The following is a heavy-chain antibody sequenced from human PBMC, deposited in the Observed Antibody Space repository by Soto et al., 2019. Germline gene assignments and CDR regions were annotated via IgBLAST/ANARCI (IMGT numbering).Heavy chain of an antibody. D-gene: IGHD6-19*01. J-gene: IGHJ4*02. V-gene: IGHV3-30*18. CDR2: ISYDGSNK. CDR3: AKVGSIAVAGIDY. CDR1: GFTFSSYG. Sequence: LRLPCAASGFTFSSYGMHWVRQAPGKGLEWVAVISYDGSNKYYADSVKGRFTISRDNSKNTLYLQMNSLRAEDTAVYYCAKVGSIAVAGIDYWGQGTLVTVSS.